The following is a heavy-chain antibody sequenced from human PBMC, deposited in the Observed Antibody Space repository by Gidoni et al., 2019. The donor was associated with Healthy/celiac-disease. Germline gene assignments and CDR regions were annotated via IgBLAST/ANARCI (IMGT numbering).Heavy chain of an antibody. D-gene: IGHD6-19*01. J-gene: IGHJ2*01. V-gene: IGHV3-23*01. CDR1: GFTFSSYA. CDR3: AKEKRIAVAGAPSWFFDL. Sequence: EVQLLESGGGLVQPGGSLRLSCAASGFTFSSYAMSWVRQAPGKGLEWVSAISGSGGSTYYADSVKGRFTISRDNSKNTLYLQMNSLRAEDTAVYYCAKEKRIAVAGAPSWFFDLWGRGTLVTVSS. CDR2: ISGSGGST.